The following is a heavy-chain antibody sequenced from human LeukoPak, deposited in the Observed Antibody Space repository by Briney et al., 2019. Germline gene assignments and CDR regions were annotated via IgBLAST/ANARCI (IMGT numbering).Heavy chain of an antibody. CDR3: AREACGGSCSRFDP. Sequence: SVTVSCKASGGTFSSYAISWVRQPPAQGLEWMGRIIPIFGIANYAQKFQGRVTITADKSTSTAYMELSSLRSEDTAVYYCAREACGGSCSRFDPWGQGTLVTVSS. CDR1: GGTFSSYA. J-gene: IGHJ5*02. CDR2: IIPIFGIA. V-gene: IGHV1-69*04. D-gene: IGHD2-15*01.